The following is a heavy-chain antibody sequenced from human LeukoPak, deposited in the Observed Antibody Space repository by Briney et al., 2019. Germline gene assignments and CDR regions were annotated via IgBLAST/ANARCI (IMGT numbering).Heavy chain of an antibody. CDR3: ARVGYDSSGYYGHAIDY. CDR2: INSDGSST. D-gene: IGHD3-22*01. V-gene: IGHV3-74*01. Sequence: GGSLRLSCAASGFTFSSYWMHWVRQAPGKGLVWVSRINSDGSSTSYADSVKGRFTISRDNAKNTLYLQMNSLRAEDAAVYYCARVGYDSSGYYGHAIDYWGQGTLVTVSS. CDR1: GFTFSSYW. J-gene: IGHJ4*02.